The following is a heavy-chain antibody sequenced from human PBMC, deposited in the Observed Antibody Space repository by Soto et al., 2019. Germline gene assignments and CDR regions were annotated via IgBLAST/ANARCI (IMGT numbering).Heavy chain of an antibody. D-gene: IGHD6-19*01. CDR2: ISAYNGNT. CDR3: ARVYWQWLVNNWFDP. J-gene: IGHJ5*02. Sequence: ASVKVSCKASGYTFSSYGITWVRQAPGQGLEWMGWISAYNGNTNYAQKLQGRVTMSTDTSTNTLYLQMNSLRAEDTAVYYCARVYWQWLVNNWFDPWGQGTLVTVSS. CDR1: GYTFSSYG. V-gene: IGHV1-18*01.